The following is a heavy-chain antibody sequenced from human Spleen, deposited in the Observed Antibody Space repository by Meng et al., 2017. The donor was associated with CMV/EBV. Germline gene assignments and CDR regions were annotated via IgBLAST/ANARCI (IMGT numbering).Heavy chain of an antibody. CDR2: LSFSGSTG. Sequence: GGSLRLSCAASGFTFSDYYMSWIRQAPGKGLEWVSYLSFSGSTGYYADSVRGRFTISRDNAKNSLYLQMNSLRAEDTAMYYCARYNEGLFDYWGQGTLVTVSS. J-gene: IGHJ4*02. D-gene: IGHD1-14*01. CDR1: GFTFSDYY. CDR3: ARYNEGLFDY. V-gene: IGHV3-11*04.